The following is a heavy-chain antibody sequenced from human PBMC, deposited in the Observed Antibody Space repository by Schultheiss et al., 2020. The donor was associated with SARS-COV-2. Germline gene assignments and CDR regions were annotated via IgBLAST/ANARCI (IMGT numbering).Heavy chain of an antibody. J-gene: IGHJ6*02. CDR3: AKDLDQWLAPIGPGMDV. D-gene: IGHD6-19*01. Sequence: GGSLRLSCAASGFTFDDYAMHWVRQAPGKGLEWVSVIYSGGSTYYADSVKGRFTISRDNSKNTLYLQMNSLRAEDTAVYYCAKDLDQWLAPIGPGMDVWGQGTTVTVSS. CDR1: GFTFDDYA. CDR2: IYSGGST. V-gene: IGHV3-NL1*01.